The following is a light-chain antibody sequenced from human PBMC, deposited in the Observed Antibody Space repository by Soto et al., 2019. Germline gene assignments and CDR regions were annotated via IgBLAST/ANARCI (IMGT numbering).Light chain of an antibody. CDR3: QQSYSTPPT. Sequence: DIQMTQSPSSLFASVGDRVTITCRASQSINSYLNWYQQKPGKAPKLLIYAASSLQSVVPSRFSGSGSGTDFTLTISSLQPEDFATYYCQQSYSTPPTFGGGTKVEIK. CDR1: QSINSY. CDR2: AAS. J-gene: IGKJ4*01. V-gene: IGKV1-39*01.